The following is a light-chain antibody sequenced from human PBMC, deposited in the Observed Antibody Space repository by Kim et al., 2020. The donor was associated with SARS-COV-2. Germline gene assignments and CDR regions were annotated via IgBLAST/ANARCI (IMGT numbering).Light chain of an antibody. CDR2: GAS. CDR1: QSVSSN. J-gene: IGKJ4*01. V-gene: IGKV3-15*01. Sequence: GAPGARATLSCRASQSVSSNLAWYQQKPGQAPRLLIYGASTRATGIPARFSGSGSGTEFTLTISSLQSEDFAVYSCQHYNNWPLTFGGGTKVDIK. CDR3: QHYNNWPLT.